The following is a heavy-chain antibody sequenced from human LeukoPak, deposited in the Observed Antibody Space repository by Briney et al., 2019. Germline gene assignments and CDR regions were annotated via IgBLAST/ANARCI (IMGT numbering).Heavy chain of an antibody. Sequence: GESLKISCKGSGYSFTSYWIGWVRQIPGKGLEGMGIIYPGDSDTRYSPSFQGQVTISADKSISTAYLQWSSLKASDTAMYYCARPNSSGTYGMDVWGQGTTVTVS. CDR1: GYSFTSYW. D-gene: IGHD6-19*01. CDR3: ARPNSSGTYGMDV. V-gene: IGHV5-51*01. J-gene: IGHJ6*02. CDR2: IYPGDSDT.